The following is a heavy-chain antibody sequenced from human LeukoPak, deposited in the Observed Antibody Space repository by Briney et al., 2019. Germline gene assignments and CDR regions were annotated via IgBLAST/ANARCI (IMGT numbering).Heavy chain of an antibody. D-gene: IGHD3-16*02. CDR2: IHHSGST. V-gene: IGHV4-38-2*01. Sequence: PSETLSLTCAVSGYSISSGYYWGWIRQPPGKGLEWIGGIHHSGSTYYNPSLKSRVTTSVDTSKNQFSLKLSSVTAADTAVYYCARVSYDYVWGSYLPFDYWGQGTLVTVSS. CDR1: GYSISSGYY. CDR3: ARVSYDYVWGSYLPFDY. J-gene: IGHJ4*02.